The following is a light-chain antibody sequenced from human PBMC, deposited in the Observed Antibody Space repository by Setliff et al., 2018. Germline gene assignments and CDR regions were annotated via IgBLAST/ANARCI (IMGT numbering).Light chain of an antibody. J-gene: IGLJ1*01. Sequence: VLTQPPSVSGAPGQRVTISCAGRSSNIGAGYDVHWYQQLPGTAPKLLIYGNNNRPSGVPDRFSGSQSGTSASLAITGLHSEDGADYYCQSYDSSLSAYVFGTGTRAPS. CDR3: QSYDSSLSAYV. V-gene: IGLV1-40*01. CDR1: SSNIGAGYD. CDR2: GNN.